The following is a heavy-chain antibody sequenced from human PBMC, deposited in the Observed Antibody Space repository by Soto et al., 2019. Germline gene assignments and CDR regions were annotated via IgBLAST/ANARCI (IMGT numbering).Heavy chain of an antibody. D-gene: IGHD6-13*01. CDR2: INPSGGST. CDR3: ARALRIAAAAFFQH. J-gene: IGHJ1*01. Sequence: QVQLVQSGAEVKKPGASVKVSCKASGYTFTSYYMHWVRQAPGQGLEWMGIINPSGGSTSYAQKVQGRVTMTSDTSPSTVYMELSSLRSEDTAVYYCARALRIAAAAFFQHWGQGTLVTVSS. CDR1: GYTFTSYY. V-gene: IGHV1-46*01.